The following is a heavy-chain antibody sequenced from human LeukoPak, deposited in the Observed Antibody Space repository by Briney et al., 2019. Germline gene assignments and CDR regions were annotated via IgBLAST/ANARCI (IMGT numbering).Heavy chain of an antibody. D-gene: IGHD2-21*02. Sequence: PGGSLRLSCAVSGFTFSSYHMNWVRQAPGKGLEWVSYISSSSSFIKYAGSVKGRFTISRDNAKNLLYLQMTRLSAEDTAVYYCAGETGYCSGDCYYYFDLWGQGTLVTVSS. CDR1: GFTFSSYH. CDR3: AGETGYCSGDCYYYFDL. J-gene: IGHJ4*02. V-gene: IGHV3-21*01. CDR2: ISSSSSFI.